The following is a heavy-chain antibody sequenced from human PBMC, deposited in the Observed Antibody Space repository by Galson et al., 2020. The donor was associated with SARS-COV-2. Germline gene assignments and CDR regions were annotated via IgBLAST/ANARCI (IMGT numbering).Heavy chain of an antibody. CDR2: VYPSGST. CDR3: ARQGVTMIFLPTVPGWFVDL. V-gene: IGHV4-38-2*01. D-gene: IGHD2-15*01. CDR1: GVSISTTNY. J-gene: IGHJ2*01. Sequence: SQTPSLTCAVSGVSISTTNYWSWIRQAPGKGLEWIGIVYPSGSTYYNPSLKSRVTISLDTSKNQFSLRLTSVTAADTALYSCARQGVTMIFLPTVPGWFVDLWGRGTLVTVSS.